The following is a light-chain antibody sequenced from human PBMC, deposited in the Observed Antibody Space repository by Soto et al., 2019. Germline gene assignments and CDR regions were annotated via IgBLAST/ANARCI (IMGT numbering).Light chain of an antibody. CDR1: QSVRTN. V-gene: IGKV3-20*01. CDR3: QQYGSSPT. CDR2: GAS. Sequence: EIVMTQSPATLSVSRGERATLSCRASQSVRTNLAWYQQKPGQAPRLLIYGASTRATGIPDRFSGSGSGTDFTLTISRLEPEDSAVYYCQQYGSSPTFGEGTRLEI. J-gene: IGKJ5*01.